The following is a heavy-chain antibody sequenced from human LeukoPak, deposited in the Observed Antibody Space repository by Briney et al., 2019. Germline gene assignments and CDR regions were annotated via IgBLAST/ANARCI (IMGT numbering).Heavy chain of an antibody. V-gene: IGHV3-23*01. J-gene: IGHJ4*02. CDR3: ARAMMVVANLWGVYDY. Sequence: GGSLRLSCAASGFTFSDYTINWVRQAPGKGLEWVSGLSGSGGTTYHADSVKGRFTISRDNSKNTLYLQMDSLRAEDTAVYFCARAMMVVANLWGVYDYWGQGTLVTVSS. CDR1: GFTFSDYT. D-gene: IGHD3-22*01. CDR2: LSGSGGTT.